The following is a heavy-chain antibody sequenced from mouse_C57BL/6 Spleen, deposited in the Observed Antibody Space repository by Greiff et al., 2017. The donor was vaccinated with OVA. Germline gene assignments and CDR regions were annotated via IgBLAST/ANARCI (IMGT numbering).Heavy chain of an antibody. CDR1: GFTFSSYA. CDR3: TRVPYHDYPGYYAMDY. CDR2: ISSGGDYI. V-gene: IGHV5-9-1*02. J-gene: IGHJ4*01. Sequence: DVKLVESGEGLVKPGGSLKLSCAASGFTFSSYAMSWVRQTPDKRLEWVAYISSGGDYIYYADTVKGRFTISRDNARNTLYLQMSSLKSEDTAMYYCTRVPYHDYPGYYAMDYWGQGTSVTVSS. D-gene: IGHD2-4*01.